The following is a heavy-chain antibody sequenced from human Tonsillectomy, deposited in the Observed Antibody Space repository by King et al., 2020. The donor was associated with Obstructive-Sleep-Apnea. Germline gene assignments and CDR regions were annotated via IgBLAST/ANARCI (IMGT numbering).Heavy chain of an antibody. V-gene: IGHV4-30-4*01. CDR3: ASGSDQWMGYFDL. Sequence: QLQESGPGLVKPSQTLSLTCTVSGGSISSGDYYWSWIRQPPGKGLEWIGYIYYSGSTYYNPSLKSRVTISVDTSKNQFSLKLRSVTAADTAVYYCASGSDQWMGYFDLWGRGTLVTVSS. CDR1: GGSISSGDYY. D-gene: IGHD2-21*02. CDR2: IYYSGST. J-gene: IGHJ2*01.